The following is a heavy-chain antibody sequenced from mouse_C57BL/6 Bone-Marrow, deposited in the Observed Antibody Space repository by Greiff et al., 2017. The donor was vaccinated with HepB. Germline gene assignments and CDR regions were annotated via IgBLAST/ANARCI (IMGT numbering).Heavy chain of an antibody. CDR2: IYPRDGST. J-gene: IGHJ3*01. Sequence: QVHVKQSDAELVKPGASVKISCKVSGYTFTDHTIHWMKQRPEQGLEWIGCIYPRDGSTKYNEKFKGKATLTADKSSSTAYMQLNSLTSEDSAVYFCARNYYYGSSLAWFAYWGQGTLVTVSA. D-gene: IGHD1-1*01. V-gene: IGHV1-78*01. CDR1: GYTFTDHT. CDR3: ARNYYYGSSLAWFAY.